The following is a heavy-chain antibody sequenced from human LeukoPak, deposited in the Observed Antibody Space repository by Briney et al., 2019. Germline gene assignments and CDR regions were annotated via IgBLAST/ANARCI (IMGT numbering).Heavy chain of an antibody. Sequence: SETLSLTCAVYGGSFSGYYWSWIRQPPGKGLEWIGEINHSGSTNYNPSLKSRVTISVDTSKNQFSLKLSSVTAADTAVYYCARGYGSGSYYTWFDPWGQGTLVTVSS. CDR1: GGSFSGYY. CDR3: ARGYGSGSYYTWFDP. V-gene: IGHV4-34*01. J-gene: IGHJ5*02. CDR2: INHSGST. D-gene: IGHD3-10*01.